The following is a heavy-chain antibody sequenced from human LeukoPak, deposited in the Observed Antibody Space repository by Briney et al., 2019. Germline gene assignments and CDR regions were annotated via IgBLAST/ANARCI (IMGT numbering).Heavy chain of an antibody. CDR1: GGTFISYA. CDR2: IIPIFGTA. J-gene: IGHJ4*02. D-gene: IGHD3-9*01. CDR3: ARGVLRYFDWLLEYFDY. Sequence: AVTVSFKASGGTFISYAISWVRQAPGQGLEWMGGIIPIFGTANYAQKFQGRVTITADESTSTAYMELSSLRSEDTAVYYCARGVLRYFDWLLEYFDYWGQGTLVTVSS. V-gene: IGHV1-69*13.